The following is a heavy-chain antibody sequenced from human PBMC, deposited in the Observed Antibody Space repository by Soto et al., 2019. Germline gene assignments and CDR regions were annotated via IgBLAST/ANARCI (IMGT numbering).Heavy chain of an antibody. CDR3: ARHRVSGNVLRFLEWLDCWFDL. CDR1: GGSISSSSYY. CDR2: IYYSGST. Sequence: KPSETLSLTCTVSGGSISSSSYYWGWIRQPPGKGLEWIGSIYYSGSTYYNPSLKSRVTISVDTSKNQFSLKLSSVTAADTAVYYCARHRVSGNVLRFLEWLDCWFDLWGQGTLVTVSS. J-gene: IGHJ5*02. V-gene: IGHV4-39*01. D-gene: IGHD3-3*01.